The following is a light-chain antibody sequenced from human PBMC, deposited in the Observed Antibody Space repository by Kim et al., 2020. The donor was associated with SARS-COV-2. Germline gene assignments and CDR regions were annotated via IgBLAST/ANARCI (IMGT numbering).Light chain of an antibody. CDR2: DNN. CDR1: SSNIGNNY. J-gene: IGLJ1*01. Sequence: KVTISCSGSSSNIGNNYLSWYQQLPGTAPNLLIYDNNKRPSGIPDRFSGSKSGTSATLGITGLQTGDEADYYCGTWDSSLSAGNYVFGTGTKVTVL. CDR3: GTWDSSLSAGNYV. V-gene: IGLV1-51*01.